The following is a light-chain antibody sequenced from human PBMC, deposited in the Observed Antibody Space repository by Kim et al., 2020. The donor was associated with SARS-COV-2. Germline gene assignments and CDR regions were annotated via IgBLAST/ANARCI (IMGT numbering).Light chain of an antibody. CDR1: SGSVSPSHF. J-gene: IGLJ2*01. CDR2: STN. Sequence: GGTVTLTCGLTSGSVSPSHFPSWYPQTPGQTPPTLIYSTNVRSYGVPHRFSGSILGNNAALTITGAQADDESDYYCVLYVGSGNVVFGGGPQLTVL. V-gene: IGLV8-61*01. CDR3: VLYVGSGNVV.